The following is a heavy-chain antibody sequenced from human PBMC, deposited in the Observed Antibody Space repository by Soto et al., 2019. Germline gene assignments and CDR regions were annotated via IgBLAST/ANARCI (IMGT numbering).Heavy chain of an antibody. Sequence: QVQLVESGGGVVQPGRSLRLSCAASGFTFSSYGMHWVRQAPGKGLEWVAVISYDGSNKYYADSVKGRFTISRDNSKNTLYLQMNRLRAEDTAVYYCAKGRGEFDYWGQGTLVTVAS. D-gene: IGHD3-10*01. J-gene: IGHJ4*02. V-gene: IGHV3-30*18. CDR1: GFTFSSYG. CDR3: AKGRGEFDY. CDR2: ISYDGSNK.